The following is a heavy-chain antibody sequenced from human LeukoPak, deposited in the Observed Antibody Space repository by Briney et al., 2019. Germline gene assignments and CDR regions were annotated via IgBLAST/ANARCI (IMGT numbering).Heavy chain of an antibody. CDR2: INHSGST. V-gene: IGHV4-34*01. D-gene: IGHD2-15*01. Sequence: SETLSLTCAVYGGSLSGYYWSWIRQPPGKGLEWIGEINHSGSTNYNPSLKSRVTISVDTSKNQFSLKLSSVTAADTAVYYCARGLRTRYCSGGSCYSGISPPGRGNWFDPWGQGTLVTVSS. J-gene: IGHJ5*02. CDR1: GGSLSGYY. CDR3: ARGLRTRYCSGGSCYSGISPPGRGNWFDP.